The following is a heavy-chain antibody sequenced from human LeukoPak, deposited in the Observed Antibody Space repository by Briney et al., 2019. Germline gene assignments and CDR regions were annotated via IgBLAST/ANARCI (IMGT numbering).Heavy chain of an antibody. J-gene: IGHJ4*02. Sequence: GASVKVSCKGSGYTFTGSYMHWVRQAPGQGLEWMGWINPNSGGTNYAQKFQGRVTMTRDTSISTAYMELSRLKSDDTAFYYCAKYYYDSYEGYYFDYWGQGTLVTVSS. CDR3: AKYYYDSYEGYYFDY. CDR2: INPNSGGT. V-gene: IGHV1-2*02. D-gene: IGHD3-22*01. CDR1: GYTFTGSY.